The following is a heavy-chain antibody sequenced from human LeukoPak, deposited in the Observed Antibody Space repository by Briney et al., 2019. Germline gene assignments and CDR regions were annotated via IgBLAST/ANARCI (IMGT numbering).Heavy chain of an antibody. D-gene: IGHD5-18*01. V-gene: IGHV4-59*01. CDR3: ARTTEGGYSYGSFYYYYMDV. Sequence: PSETLSLTCTFSGGSISSYYWRWIREPPGKGLGWIWVIYYNGSTNYNPSLKSRVTISVHTSKNQFSLKLSSVTAADTAVYYCARTTEGGYSYGSFYYYYMDVWGKGATVTISS. J-gene: IGHJ6*03. CDR1: GGSISSYY. CDR2: IYYNGST.